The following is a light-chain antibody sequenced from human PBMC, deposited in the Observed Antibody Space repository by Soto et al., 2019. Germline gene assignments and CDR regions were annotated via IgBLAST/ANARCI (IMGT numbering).Light chain of an antibody. CDR3: QQYGSSPGT. Sequence: EIVLTQSPAPLFCSPGKGATPSCRPSQGVASSYLAWYQQKPGQAPRLLIYGASSRATGIPDRFSGSGSGTDFTLTISRLEPEDFAVYYCQQYGSSPGTFGQGTKLEIK. J-gene: IGKJ2*01. CDR1: QGVASSY. CDR2: GAS. V-gene: IGKV3-20*01.